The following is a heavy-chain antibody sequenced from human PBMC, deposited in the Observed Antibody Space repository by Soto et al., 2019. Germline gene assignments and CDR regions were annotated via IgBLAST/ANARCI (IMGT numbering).Heavy chain of an antibody. CDR1: GFTLSGHA. V-gene: IGHV3-64*07. CDR3: ARRARPDFYYMDV. J-gene: IGHJ6*03. CDR2: ISSNGVGT. D-gene: IGHD6-6*01. Sequence: EVQLAESGGGLAQPGGSLRLSCAASGFTLSGHAMDWVRQAPGKGLEYVSGISSNGVGTYYADSVQGRFTISRDNSKNRGSLQMVSLRPEDMAVYYCARRARPDFYYMDVWGKGTTVTVSS.